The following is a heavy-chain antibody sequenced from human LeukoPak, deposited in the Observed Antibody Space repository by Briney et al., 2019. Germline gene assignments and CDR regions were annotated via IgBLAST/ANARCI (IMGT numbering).Heavy chain of an antibody. CDR3: ARDYSSGSRGWFDP. CDR2: IYYSGST. J-gene: IGHJ5*02. Sequence: SETLSLTCTVSGGSISSYYWSWIRQPPGKGLEWIGYIYYSGSTNYNPSLKSRVTISVDTSKNQFSLKLSSVTAADTAVYYCARDYSSGSRGWFDPWGQGTQVTVSS. V-gene: IGHV4-59*01. D-gene: IGHD6-19*01. CDR1: GGSISSYY.